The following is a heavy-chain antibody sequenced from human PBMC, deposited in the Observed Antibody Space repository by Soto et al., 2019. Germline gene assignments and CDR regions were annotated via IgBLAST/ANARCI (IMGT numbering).Heavy chain of an antibody. CDR2: INHSGST. CDR3: ARDKITGLFDY. J-gene: IGHJ4*02. CDR1: CGSFRGHY. D-gene: IGHD2-8*02. V-gene: IGHV4-34*01. Sequence: EPLSLAWLFNCGSFRGHYWTRLRQPPGTGLEWIGEINHSGSTNYNPSLKSRVTISVDTSKNQFSLKLTSVTAADTAVYYCARDKITGLFDYWGQGTLVT.